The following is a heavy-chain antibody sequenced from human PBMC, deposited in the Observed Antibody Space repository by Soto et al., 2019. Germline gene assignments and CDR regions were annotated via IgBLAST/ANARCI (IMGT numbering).Heavy chain of an antibody. Sequence: PGESLKISCKGSGYSFTSYWISWVRQMPGKGLEWMGRTDPSDSYTNYSPSFQGHVTISADKSISTAYLQWSSLKASDTAMYYCARHGQGVTSDGFDIWGQGTMVTVSS. J-gene: IGHJ3*02. V-gene: IGHV5-10-1*01. CDR3: ARHGQGVTSDGFDI. CDR2: TDPSDSYT. CDR1: GYSFTSYW. D-gene: IGHD4-17*01.